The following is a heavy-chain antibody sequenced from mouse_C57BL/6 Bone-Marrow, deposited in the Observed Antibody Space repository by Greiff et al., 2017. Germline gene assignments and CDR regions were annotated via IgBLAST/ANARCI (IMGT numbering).Heavy chain of an antibody. V-gene: IGHV1-59*01. J-gene: IGHJ1*03. CDR1: GYTFTSYW. CDR2: IDPSDSYT. CDR3: ARGGLWYFDV. D-gene: IGHD3-3*01. Sequence: QVQLQQPGAELVRPGTSVKLSCKASGYTFTSYWMHWVKQRPGQGLEWIGVIDPSDSYTNYNQKFKGKATLTVDTSSSTAYMQRSSLTSEDSAVYYCARGGLWYFDVWGTGTTVTVSS.